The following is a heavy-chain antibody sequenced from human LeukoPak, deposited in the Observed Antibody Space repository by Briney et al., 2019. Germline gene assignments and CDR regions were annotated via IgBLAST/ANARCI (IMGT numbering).Heavy chain of an antibody. CDR2: ISHSGST. V-gene: IGHV4-34*01. D-gene: IGHD6-19*01. CDR1: GGSFSGYY. J-gene: IGHJ4*02. Sequence: SETLSLTCAVYGGSFSGYYWSWIRQPPGKGLEWIGEISHSGSTNYNPSLKSRVTISVDTSKNQFSLKLSSVTAADTAVYYCARGSGWAFDYWGQGTLVTVSS. CDR3: ARGSGWAFDY.